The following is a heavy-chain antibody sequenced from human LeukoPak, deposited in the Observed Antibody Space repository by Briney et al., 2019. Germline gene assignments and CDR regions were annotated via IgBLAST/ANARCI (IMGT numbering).Heavy chain of an antibody. V-gene: IGHV3-15*01. CDR1: GFSVSRAW. CDR3: TRVQGGTYNTFDI. Sequence: PGGSLRLSCAASGFSVSRAWLSWVRQAPGKGLEWVGRIKTKRDGGTIDYAAPVKGRFTISGDESKDTVYLVMNELKTEDTAVYYCTRVQGGTYNTFDIWGQGTVVTVSS. J-gene: IGHJ3*02. CDR2: IKTKRDGGTI. D-gene: IGHD1-1*01.